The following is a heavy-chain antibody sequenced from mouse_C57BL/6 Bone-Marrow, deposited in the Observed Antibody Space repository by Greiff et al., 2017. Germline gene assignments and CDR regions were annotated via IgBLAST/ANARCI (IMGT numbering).Heavy chain of an antibody. D-gene: IGHD1-1*01. V-gene: IGHV1-69*01. CDR3: ARGPPYYYWSSDKYDARDD. CDR1: GYTFTSYW. Sequence: VQLQQPGAELVMPGASVKLSCKASGYTFTSYWMHWVKQRPGQGLEWIGEIDPSDSYTNYNQKFKGQVTLTVDKSSSTAYMQLSSLSSEYSAVFNCARGPPYYYWSSDKYDARDDGGQGTSVTVSA. J-gene: IGHJ4*01. CDR2: IDPSDSYT.